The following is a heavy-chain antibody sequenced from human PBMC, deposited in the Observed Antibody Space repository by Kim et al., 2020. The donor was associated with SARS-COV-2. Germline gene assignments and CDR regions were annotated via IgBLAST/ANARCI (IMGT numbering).Heavy chain of an antibody. V-gene: IGHV3-23*01. CDR3: AKCASFVWGSYRGRGGYFDY. Sequence: GGSLRLSCAASGFTFSSYAMSWVRQAPGKGLEWVSAISGSGGSTYYADSVKGRFTISRDNSKNTLYLQMNSLRAEDTAVYYCAKCASFVWGSYRGRGGYFDYWGQGTLVTVSS. CDR2: ISGSGGST. CDR1: GFTFSSYA. J-gene: IGHJ4*02. D-gene: IGHD3-16*02.